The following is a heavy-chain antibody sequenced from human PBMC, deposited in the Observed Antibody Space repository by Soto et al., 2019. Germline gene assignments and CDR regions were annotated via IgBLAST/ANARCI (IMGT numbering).Heavy chain of an antibody. J-gene: IGHJ4*02. CDR2: IYYSGTT. Sequence: QVQLLESGPGLVKPSQTLSLTCSVSGGSINRAGYYWTWLRQLPGKGLEWLGYIYYSGTTYSNPSLKSRITISMGTSENQFSLKVSSVTAADTAVYYCARGIFLATAAAYFDYWGQGTLVTVSS. CDR3: ARGIFLATAAAYFDY. V-gene: IGHV4-31*03. D-gene: IGHD6-13*01. CDR1: GGSINRAGYY.